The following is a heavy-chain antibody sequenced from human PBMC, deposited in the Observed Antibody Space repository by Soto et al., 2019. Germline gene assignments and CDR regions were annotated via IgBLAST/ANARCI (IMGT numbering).Heavy chain of an antibody. CDR3: AKEIRQQPLVPIYAMDV. J-gene: IGHJ6*02. V-gene: IGHV3-30*18. CDR2: ISYDGSNN. D-gene: IGHD6-13*01. Sequence: QVQLVESGGGVVQPGRSLRLSCAASGFTFNRHGMHWVRQAPGKGLEWVAVISYDGSNNYYADSVKGRFTISRDNSKNTLYLQMTSLRGEDTALYYCAKEIRQQPLVPIYAMDVWGQGTTVTVSS. CDR1: GFTFNRHG.